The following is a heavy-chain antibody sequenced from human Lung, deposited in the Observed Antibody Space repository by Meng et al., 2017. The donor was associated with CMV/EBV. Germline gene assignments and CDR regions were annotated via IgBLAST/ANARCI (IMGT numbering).Heavy chain of an antibody. CDR3: ARAGITMVRGVMVDYYGMDV. D-gene: IGHD3-10*01. Sequence: GGSLRLXCAASGFTFSSYEMNWVRQAPGKGLEWVSYISSSGSTIYYADSVKGRFTISRDNAKNSLYLQMNSLRAEDTAVYYCARAGITMVRGVMVDYYGMDVWXQGTXVTVSS. J-gene: IGHJ6*02. CDR1: GFTFSSYE. CDR2: ISSSGSTI. V-gene: IGHV3-48*03.